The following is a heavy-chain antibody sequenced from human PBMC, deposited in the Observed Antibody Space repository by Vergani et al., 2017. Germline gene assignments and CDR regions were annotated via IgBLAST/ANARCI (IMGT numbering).Heavy chain of an antibody. CDR2: ISGSGGNT. D-gene: IGHD2-21*01. V-gene: IGHV3-23*01. CDR3: AEAQDANCKGGNCYSYYCGLEL. CDR1: GFTFSSYA. J-gene: IGHJ6*02. Sequence: EVQLLESGGNLIQPGGSLRLSCGASGFTFSSYAMTWVRLAPGKGLQWFSAISGSGGNTFYTDSVKGRFTISRDNSKDTLYLQMNSLRVEDTAIYYCAEAQDANCKGGNCYSYYCGLELWGQGTPVTGSS.